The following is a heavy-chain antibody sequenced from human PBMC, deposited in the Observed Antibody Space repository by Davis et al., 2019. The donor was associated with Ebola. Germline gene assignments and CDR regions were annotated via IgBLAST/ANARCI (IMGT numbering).Heavy chain of an antibody. CDR2: TYYRSYWFN. CDR1: GDSVSSSNAA. V-gene: IGHV6-1*01. CDR3: ARDVGLYFAMDV. J-gene: IGHJ6*02. Sequence: MPSETLSLTCAISGDSVSSSNAAWNWIRLSPSRGLEWLGRTYYRSYWFNDYAVSVKSRVNITPDTSKNQVSLQLNSVTPEDTAVYYCARDVGLYFAMDVWGQGTAVTVSS. D-gene: IGHD3-9*01.